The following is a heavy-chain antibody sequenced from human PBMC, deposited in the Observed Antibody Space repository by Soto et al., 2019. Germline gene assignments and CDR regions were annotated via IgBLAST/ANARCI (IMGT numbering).Heavy chain of an antibody. Sequence: EVQLVESGGGLVQPGGSLRLSCAVSGFTVRSNYMSWVRQAPGKGLEWVSIIYSGGSTYYADSVKGRFTISRDNSKNTLYLQMHSLRAGDRAVYDCAEMRAALYWGQGTVVTVSS. J-gene: IGHJ4*02. V-gene: IGHV3-66*01. D-gene: IGHD6-6*01. CDR3: AEMRAALY. CDR1: GFTVRSNY. CDR2: IYSGGST.